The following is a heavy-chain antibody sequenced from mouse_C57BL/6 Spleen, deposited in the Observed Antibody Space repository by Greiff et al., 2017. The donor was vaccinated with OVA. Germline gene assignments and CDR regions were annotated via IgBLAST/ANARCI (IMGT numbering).Heavy chain of an antibody. D-gene: IGHD1-1*01. CDR2: IYPGDGDT. J-gene: IGHJ2*01. CDR1: GYAFSSSW. V-gene: IGHV1-82*01. Sequence: QVQLQQSGPELVKPGASVKISCKASGYAFSSSWMNWVKQRPGKGLEWIGRIYPGDGDTNYNGKFKGKATLTADKSSSTAYMQLSSLTSEDSAVYFCARFPPYYYGSSYEGYFDYWGQGTTLTVSS. CDR3: ARFPPYYYGSSYEGYFDY.